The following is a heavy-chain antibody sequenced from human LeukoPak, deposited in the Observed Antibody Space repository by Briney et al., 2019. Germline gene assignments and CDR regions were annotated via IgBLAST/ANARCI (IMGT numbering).Heavy chain of an antibody. D-gene: IGHD3-22*01. CDR1: GYTLTELS. CDR3: ATGQGYDSSGYYYWFDP. CDR2: FDPEDGET. Sequence: ASVKVSCKVSGYTLTELSMHWVRQAPGKGLEWMGGFDPEDGETIYAQKFQGRVTMTEDTSTDTAYMELSSLKSEDTAVYYCATGQGYDSSGYYYWFDPWGQGTLVTVSS. J-gene: IGHJ5*02. V-gene: IGHV1-24*01.